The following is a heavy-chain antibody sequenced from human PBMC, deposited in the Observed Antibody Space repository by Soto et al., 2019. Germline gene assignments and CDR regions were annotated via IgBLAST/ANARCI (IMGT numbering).Heavy chain of an antibody. J-gene: IGHJ6*02. CDR3: AXHTRGGMDYYYGMDV. D-gene: IGHD3-10*01. V-gene: IGHV4-39*01. CDR2: IYYSGST. Sequence: SETLSLTFTVSCSSISSSSYYWGGLRQPPGKGLEWIGSIYYSGSTHYNRCLKSRVTITVDTAKNQFSLKLSSVTAADTAVYYCAXHTRGGMDYYYGMDVWGHGTTVTVSS. CDR1: CSSISSSSYY.